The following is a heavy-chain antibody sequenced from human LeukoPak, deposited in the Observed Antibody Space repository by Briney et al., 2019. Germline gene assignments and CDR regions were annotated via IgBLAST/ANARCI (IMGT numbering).Heavy chain of an antibody. Sequence: ASVKVSCKASGYTFTGYYMHWVRQAPGKGLEWMGGFDPEDGETIYAQKFQGRVTMTEDTSTDTAYMELSSLRSEDTAVYYCATWPDDYYDSSGYYYWGQGTLVTVSS. CDR1: GYTFTGYY. V-gene: IGHV1-24*01. J-gene: IGHJ4*02. D-gene: IGHD3-22*01. CDR3: ATWPDDYYDSSGYYY. CDR2: FDPEDGET.